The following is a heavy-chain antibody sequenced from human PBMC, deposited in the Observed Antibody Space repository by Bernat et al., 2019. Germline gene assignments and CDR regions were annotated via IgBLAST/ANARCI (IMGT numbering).Heavy chain of an antibody. CDR2: ISSSSSYT. Sequence: QVQLVESGGGLVKPGGSLRLSCAASGFTFSDYYMSWIRQAPGKGLEWVSYISSSSSYTNYADSVKGRFTISRDNAKNSLYLQMNSLRAEDTAVYYCARDTRPCSSTSCSLNYYGMEVWGQGTTVTVSS. CDR1: GFTFSDYY. CDR3: ARDTRPCSSTSCSLNYYGMEV. V-gene: IGHV3-11*05. J-gene: IGHJ6*02. D-gene: IGHD2-2*01.